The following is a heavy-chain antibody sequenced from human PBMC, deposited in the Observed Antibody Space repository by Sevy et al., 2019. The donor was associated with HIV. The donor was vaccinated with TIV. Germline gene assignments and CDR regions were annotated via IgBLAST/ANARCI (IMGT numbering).Heavy chain of an antibody. V-gene: IGHV3-30-3*01. CDR3: ASSDRQWLVNYFDY. CDR2: ISYDGSNK. J-gene: IGHJ4*02. CDR1: GFTFSSYA. Sequence: GSLRLSCAASGFTFSSYAMHWVRQAPGKGLEWVAVISYDGSNKYYADSVKGRFTISRDNSKNTLYLQMNSLRAEDTAVYYCASSDRQWLVNYFDYWGQGTLVTVSS. D-gene: IGHD6-19*01.